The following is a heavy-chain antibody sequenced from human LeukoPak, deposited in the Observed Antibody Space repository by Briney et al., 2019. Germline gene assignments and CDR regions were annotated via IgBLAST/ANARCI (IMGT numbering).Heavy chain of an antibody. J-gene: IGHJ4*02. CDR1: GFTFSSYG. D-gene: IGHD2-2*01. V-gene: IGHV3-33*01. CDR3: ARGVPYVAVLAIKAPGDY. CDR2: IWYDGSNK. Sequence: GRSLRLSCAASGFTFSSYGMHWVRQAPGKGLEWVAVIWYDGSNKYYADSVKGRFTISRDNSKNTLYLQMNSLRAEDTAVYYCARGVPYVAVLAIKAPGDYWGQGTLVTVSS.